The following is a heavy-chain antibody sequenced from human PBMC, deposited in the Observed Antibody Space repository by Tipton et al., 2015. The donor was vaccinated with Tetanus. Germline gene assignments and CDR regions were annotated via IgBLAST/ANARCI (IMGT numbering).Heavy chain of an antibody. CDR3: ARGSDYTKQWLVLYYFDY. J-gene: IGHJ4*02. D-gene: IGHD6-19*01. V-gene: IGHV4-59*01. Sequence: TLSLTCAVYGGSFSGYYWSWIRQPPGKGLEWIGYIYYSGSTNYNPSLKSRVTISVDTSKNQFSLKLSSVTAADTAVYYCARGSDYTKQWLVLYYFDYWGQGTLVTVSS. CDR1: GGSFSGYY. CDR2: IYYSGST.